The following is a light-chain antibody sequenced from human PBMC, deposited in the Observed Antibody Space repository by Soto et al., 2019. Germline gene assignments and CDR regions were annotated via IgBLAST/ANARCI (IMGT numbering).Light chain of an antibody. V-gene: IGLV2-8*01. CDR1: SSDIGAYDY. CDR3: SSHGGANNFYV. J-gene: IGLJ1*01. CDR2: EVS. Sequence: QSALTQPPSASGSPGQSVTISCTGTSSDIGAYDYVSWYQQHPGKVPKLMIYEVSKRPSGVPDRFSASKSGNTASLTVSGLQAEDEDDYYCSSHGGANNFYVFGTGTKVTVL.